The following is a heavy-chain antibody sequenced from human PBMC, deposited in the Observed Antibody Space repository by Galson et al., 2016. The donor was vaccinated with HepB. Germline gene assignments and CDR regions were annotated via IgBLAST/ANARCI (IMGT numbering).Heavy chain of an antibody. V-gene: IGHV4-59*01. Sequence: SETLSLTCTVSGASIRTYYWSWLRQPPGRGLEWIGYISHSGSTTYNPSLKSRVTISTDTSKNQLSLKLTSVTAADTAGYYCASGSGPRDNWFDPWGQGTLVTVSS. D-gene: IGHD6-19*01. CDR1: GASIRTYY. J-gene: IGHJ5*02. CDR3: ASGSGPRDNWFDP. CDR2: ISHSGST.